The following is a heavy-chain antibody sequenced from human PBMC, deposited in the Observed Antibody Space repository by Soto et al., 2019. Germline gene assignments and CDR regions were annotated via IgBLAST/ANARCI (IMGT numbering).Heavy chain of an antibody. CDR2: ISSSSSTI. J-gene: IGHJ5*02. CDR3: ARVEGETYSSSLYFDP. Sequence: EVQLVESGEGLVQPGGSLRLSCAASGFTFSSYSMNWVRQAPGKGLEWVSYISSSSSTIYYADSVKGRFTISRDNAKNSLYLQMNSLRAEDTAVYYCARVEGETYSSSLYFDPWGQGTLVTVSS. D-gene: IGHD6-13*01. CDR1: GFTFSSYS. V-gene: IGHV3-48*01.